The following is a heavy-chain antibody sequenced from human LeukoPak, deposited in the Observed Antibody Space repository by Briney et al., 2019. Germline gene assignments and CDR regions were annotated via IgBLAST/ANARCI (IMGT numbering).Heavy chain of an antibody. CDR3: AKDMDGSGYSHFDY. CDR1: GFTFSSSW. D-gene: IGHD3-22*01. Sequence: GGSLRLSCAASGFTFSSSWMAWVRQAPGKGLEWVSGISWNSGSIGYADSVKGRFTISRDNAKNSLYLQMNSLRAEDTALYYCAKDMDGSGYSHFDYWGQGTLVTVSS. CDR2: ISWNSGSI. J-gene: IGHJ4*02. V-gene: IGHV3-9*01.